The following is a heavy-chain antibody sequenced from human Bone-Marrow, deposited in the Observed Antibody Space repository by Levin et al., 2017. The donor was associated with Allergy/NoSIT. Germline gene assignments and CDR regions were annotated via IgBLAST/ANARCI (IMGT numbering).Heavy chain of an antibody. J-gene: IGHJ6*02. V-gene: IGHV1-24*01. CDR2: FDPENAET. CDR3: ATRGHDFWSGFDV. Sequence: GASVKVSCKVSGDTLTELSMQWVRQAPGKGLEWMGGFDPENAETVYAQKFQGRVTMTEETSTETAYMELSRLRSEDTAVYYCATRGHDFWSGFDVWGQGTTVTVSS. CDR1: GDTLTELS. D-gene: IGHD3-3*01.